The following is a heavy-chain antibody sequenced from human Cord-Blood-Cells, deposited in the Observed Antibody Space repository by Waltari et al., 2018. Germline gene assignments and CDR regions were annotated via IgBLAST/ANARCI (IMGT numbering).Heavy chain of an antibody. Sequence: QVQLVQSGAEVEKPGASVTVSCKASGYTFTGYYMHWVRQAPGQGLEWMGWINPNSGGTNYAQKFQGWVTMTRDTSISTAYMELSRLRSDDTAVYYCAREEASSSLIDIWGQGTMVTVSS. CDR2: INPNSGGT. V-gene: IGHV1-2*04. CDR3: AREEASSSLIDI. D-gene: IGHD6-6*01. CDR1: GYTFTGYY. J-gene: IGHJ3*02.